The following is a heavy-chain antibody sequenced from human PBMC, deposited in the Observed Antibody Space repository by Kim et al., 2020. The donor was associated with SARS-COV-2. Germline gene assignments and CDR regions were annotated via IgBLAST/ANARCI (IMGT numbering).Heavy chain of an antibody. CDR2: IYYSGST. CDR3: ATRYCSGGSCYSDY. Sequence: SETLSLTCTVSGGSISSGGYYWSWIRQHPGKGLEWIGYIYYSGSTYYNPSLKSRVTISVDTSKNQFSPKLSSVTAADTAVYYCATRYCSGGSCYSDYWGQGTLVTVSS. D-gene: IGHD2-15*01. CDR1: GGSISSGGYY. J-gene: IGHJ4*02. V-gene: IGHV4-31*03.